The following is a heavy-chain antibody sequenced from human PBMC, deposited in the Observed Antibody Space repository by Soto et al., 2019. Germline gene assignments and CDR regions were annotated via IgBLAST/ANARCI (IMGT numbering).Heavy chain of an antibody. CDR1: GGSVSSGSYY. V-gene: IGHV4-61*01. Sequence: PSETLSLTCTVSGGSVSSGSYYWSWIRQPPGKGLEWIGYIYYSGSTNYNPSLKSRVTISVDTSKNQFSLKLSSVTAADTAVYYCARVPTYYYGSGSYGIHYYGMDVWGQGTTVTVS. CDR2: IYYSGST. J-gene: IGHJ6*02. D-gene: IGHD3-10*01. CDR3: ARVPTYYYGSGSYGIHYYGMDV.